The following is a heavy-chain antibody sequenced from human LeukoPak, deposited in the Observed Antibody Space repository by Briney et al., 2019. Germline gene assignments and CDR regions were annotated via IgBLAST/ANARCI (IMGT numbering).Heavy chain of an antibody. CDR3: ARAKVLESYYYYYGMDV. CDR2: IYYSGST. CDR1: GGSISSGNYY. Sequence: SETLSLTCTVSGGSISSGNYYWSWIRQPPGKGLEWIGYIYYSGSTNYNPSLKSRVTISVDTSKNQFSLKLSSVTAADTAVYYCARAKVLESYYYYYGMDVWGQGTTVTVSS. J-gene: IGHJ6*02. V-gene: IGHV4-61*01.